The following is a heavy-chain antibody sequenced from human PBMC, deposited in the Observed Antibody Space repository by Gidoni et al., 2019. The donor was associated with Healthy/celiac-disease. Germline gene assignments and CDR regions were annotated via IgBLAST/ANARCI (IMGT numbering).Heavy chain of an antibody. J-gene: IGHJ6*02. D-gene: IGHD2-21*02. V-gene: IGHV3-7*04. Sequence: EVQLVESGGGLVQPGGSLRLSCAASGFTFSSYWMSWVRQAPGKGLEWVANIKQDGSEKYYVDSVKGRFTISRDNAKNSLYLQMNSLRAEDTAVYYCARDTASYYYYYGMDVWGQGTTVTVSS. CDR1: GFTFSSYW. CDR2: IKQDGSEK. CDR3: ARDTASYYYYYGMDV.